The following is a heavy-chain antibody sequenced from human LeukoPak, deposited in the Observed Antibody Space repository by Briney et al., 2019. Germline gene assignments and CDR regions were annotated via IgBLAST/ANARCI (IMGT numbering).Heavy chain of an antibody. D-gene: IGHD3-22*01. CDR2: INHRGRT. Sequence: PSETLSLTCAVYGGSLSGYNWFWIRQPPGKGLGWIGKINHRGRTNYNPSLKSRVTISIDKSESRFSVKLTSVTAADSAVYFCARAYYYDSTGCFEDEYWGQGTLVAVSS. J-gene: IGHJ4*02. CDR1: GGSLSGYN. CDR3: ARAYYYDSTGCFEDEY. V-gene: IGHV4-34*01.